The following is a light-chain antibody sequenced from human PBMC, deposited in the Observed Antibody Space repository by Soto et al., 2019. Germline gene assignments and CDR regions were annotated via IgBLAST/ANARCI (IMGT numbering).Light chain of an antibody. CDR2: DVS. CDR3: SSYASSSTPLYV. Sequence: QSVLTQPASVSGSPGQSITISCDGTSSDVGAYNYVSWYQQHPGKAPKLLIYDVSNRPSGVSNRFSGSKSGNTASLTISGLQAEDEADYYCSSYASSSTPLYVFGTGTKVTV. J-gene: IGLJ1*01. CDR1: SSDVGAYNY. V-gene: IGLV2-14*01.